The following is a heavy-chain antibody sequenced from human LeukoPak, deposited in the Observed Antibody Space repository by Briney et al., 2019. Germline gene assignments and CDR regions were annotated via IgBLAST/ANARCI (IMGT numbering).Heavy chain of an antibody. J-gene: IGHJ4*02. Sequence: PGGSLRLSCAASGFSFSSYAMSWVRQAPGKGLEWVSSFSGSGGSTYYADSVKGRFTISRDNSKNTLYLQMISLRADDTALYYCTTELSGSFPNWGQGTLVTVSS. CDR3: TTELSGSFPN. CDR1: GFSFSSYA. D-gene: IGHD1-26*01. CDR2: FSGSGGST. V-gene: IGHV3-23*01.